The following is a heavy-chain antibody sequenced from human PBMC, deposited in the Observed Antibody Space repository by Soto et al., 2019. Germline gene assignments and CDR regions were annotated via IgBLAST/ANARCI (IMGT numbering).Heavy chain of an antibody. CDR1: GFTFSNFG. V-gene: IGHV3-33*01. J-gene: IGHJ6*02. CDR2: VWYDGSSK. Sequence: GGSLRLSCEASGFTFSNFGMNWVRQAPGKGLEWVARVWYDGSSKYYVDSVKGRFTISRDNSKETVYLQMNSLRAEDTGVYYRAREIDSNYAGMDVWGQGTTVTVSS. D-gene: IGHD4-4*01. CDR3: AREIDSNYAGMDV.